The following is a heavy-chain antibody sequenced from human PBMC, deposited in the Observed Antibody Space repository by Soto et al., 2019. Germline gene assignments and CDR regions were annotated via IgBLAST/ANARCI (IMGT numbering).Heavy chain of an antibody. V-gene: IGHV3-30-3*01. CDR1: GFTFSSYA. J-gene: IGHJ6*02. D-gene: IGHD3-3*01. CDR2: ISFDGNNE. CDR3: ARDWSRYVGNYYGMDV. Sequence: QVQLVESGGGVVQPGRSLRLSCAGSGFTFSSYAMHWVRQAPGKGLEWVAVISFDGNNEYYADSVKGRFTISRDSSKNTLFLQMNSLRPEDTAVYYCARDWSRYVGNYYGMDVWGQGTTVTVSS.